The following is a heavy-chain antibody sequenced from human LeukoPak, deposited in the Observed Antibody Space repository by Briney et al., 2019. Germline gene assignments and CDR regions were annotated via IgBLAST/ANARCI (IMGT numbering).Heavy chain of an antibody. Sequence: GGSLRLSCAASGFTLTIYGMHSVCQAPRKRLEWVAFIRYDGSNKYYADSVKGRFTISRDNSKNTLYLQMNSLRAEDTAVYYCAKDQVRAPGYWGQGTLVTVSS. CDR2: IRYDGSNK. CDR1: GFTLTIYG. CDR3: AKDQVRAPGY. D-gene: IGHD1-26*01. J-gene: IGHJ4*02. V-gene: IGHV3-30*02.